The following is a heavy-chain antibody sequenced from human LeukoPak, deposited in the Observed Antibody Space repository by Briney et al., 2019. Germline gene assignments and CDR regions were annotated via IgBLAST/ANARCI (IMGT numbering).Heavy chain of an antibody. CDR1: GGSITSSSYY. V-gene: IGHV4-39*07. D-gene: IGHD2-21*01. Sequence: SETLSLTCTVSGGSITSSSYYWGWIRQPPGKGLEWIGSIYYSGNTYYNPSLKSRATISLGTSKNQFSLKLRSVTAADTAIYYCARAIYPGFSYHYYYMDVWGKGTTVTVSS. CDR2: IYYSGNT. CDR3: ARAIYPGFSYHYYYMDV. J-gene: IGHJ6*03.